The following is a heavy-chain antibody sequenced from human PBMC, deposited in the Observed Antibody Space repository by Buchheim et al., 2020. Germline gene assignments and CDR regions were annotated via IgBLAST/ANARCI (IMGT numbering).Heavy chain of an antibody. CDR2: INAGNGNT. J-gene: IGHJ6*02. CDR3: ASNGGTVGGYYYYYGMDV. D-gene: IGHD4-17*01. Sequence: QVQLVQSGAEVKKPGASVKVSCKASGYTFTSYAMHWVRQAPGQRLEWMGWINAGNGNTKYSQKFQGRVTITRATSASTAYMELSSLRSEDTAVYYCASNGGTVGGYYYYYGMDVWGQGTT. CDR1: GYTFTSYA. V-gene: IGHV1-3*01.